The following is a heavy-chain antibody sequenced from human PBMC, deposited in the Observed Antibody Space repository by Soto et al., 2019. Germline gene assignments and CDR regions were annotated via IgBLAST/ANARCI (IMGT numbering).Heavy chain of an antibody. V-gene: IGHV1-24*01. D-gene: IGHD6-6*01. CDR1: GYTLTELS. J-gene: IGHJ6*03. Sequence: ASVKVSSKVSGYTLTELSMHWVRQAPGKGLEWMGGFDPEDGETIYAQKFQGRVTMTEDTSTDTAYMELSSLRSEDTAVYYCARVRQLVGYFYYYMDVWGNGTTVTVSS. CDR3: ARVRQLVGYFYYYMDV. CDR2: FDPEDGET.